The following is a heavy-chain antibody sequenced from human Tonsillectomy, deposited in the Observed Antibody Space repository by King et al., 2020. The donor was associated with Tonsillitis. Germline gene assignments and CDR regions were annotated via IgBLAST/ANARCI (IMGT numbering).Heavy chain of an antibody. CDR1: ADSFSSNW. CDR2: IYPGDSDI. CDR3: ARLLTIIPPERRGWFDP. V-gene: IGHV5-51*03. D-gene: IGHD3-3*01. J-gene: IGHJ5*02. Sequence: QLVQSGAEVKKPGESLKISCKASADSFSSNWIAWVRQMPGRGLEWIGIIYPGDSDIRYNPSFQGQVTISADKSISTAYLQWSSLKASDTAMYYCARLLTIIPPERRGWFDPWGQGTLVTVSS.